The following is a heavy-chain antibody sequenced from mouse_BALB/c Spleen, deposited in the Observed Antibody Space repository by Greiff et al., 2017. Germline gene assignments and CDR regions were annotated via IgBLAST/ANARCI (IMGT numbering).Heavy chain of an antibody. CDR1: GYSITSGYY. D-gene: IGHD2-2*01. CDR3: ARHGYDENWFAY. CDR2: ISYDGSN. J-gene: IGHJ3*01. V-gene: IGHV3-6*02. Sequence: EVKLEESGPGLVKPSQSLSLTCSVTGYSITSGYYWNWIRQFPGNKLEWMGYISYDGSNNYNPSLKNRISITRDTSKNQFFLKLNSVTTEDTATYYCARHGYDENWFAYWGQGTLVTVSA.